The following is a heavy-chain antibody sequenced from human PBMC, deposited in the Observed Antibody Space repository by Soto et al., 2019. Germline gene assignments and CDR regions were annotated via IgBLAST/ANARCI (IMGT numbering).Heavy chain of an antibody. J-gene: IGHJ4*02. Sequence: GGSLRLSCAASGFTFSSFWMHWVRQAPGKGPEWVSRTNSDGSSTSYADSVKGRFTISRDNAKNMMYPQMNSLRAEDTAVYYCARGRYSYVSTFDYWGQGTLVTVSS. D-gene: IGHD5-18*01. V-gene: IGHV3-74*01. CDR3: ARGRYSYVSTFDY. CDR1: GFTFSSFW. CDR2: TNSDGSST.